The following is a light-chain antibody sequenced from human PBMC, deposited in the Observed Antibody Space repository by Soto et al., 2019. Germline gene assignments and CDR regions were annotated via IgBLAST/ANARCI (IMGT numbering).Light chain of an antibody. V-gene: IGLV2-14*01. CDR3: SSYTSSSTLDYV. J-gene: IGLJ1*01. CDR1: SSEVGGYNY. CDR2: DVS. Sequence: SLLTQPASVSGAPGQSITISCPGTSSEVGGYNYVSWYQQHPGKAPKLMIYDVSNRPSGVSNRFSGSKSGNTASLTISGLQAEDEADYYCSSYTSSSTLDYVFGTGTKVTVL.